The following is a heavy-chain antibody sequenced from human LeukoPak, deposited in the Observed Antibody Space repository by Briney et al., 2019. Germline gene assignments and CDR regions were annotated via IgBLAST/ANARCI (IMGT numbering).Heavy chain of an antibody. CDR1: GGSISTYD. CDR2: IFYSGNT. J-gene: IGHJ4*02. Sequence: SETLSLTCTVSGGSISTYDWTWIRQPPGKGLEWIGYIFYSGNTNYNPALKSRVTISLDTSKNHFSLKLNYVTAADTAVYYCASRVTGRGTYYFDYWGQGSLVTVSS. CDR3: ASRVTGRGTYYFDY. D-gene: IGHD3-16*01. V-gene: IGHV4-59*08.